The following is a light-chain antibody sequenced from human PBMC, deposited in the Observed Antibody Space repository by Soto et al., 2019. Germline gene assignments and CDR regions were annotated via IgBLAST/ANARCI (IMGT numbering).Light chain of an antibody. CDR2: DVS. J-gene: IGLJ2*01. Sequence: QSALTQPASVSGSPGQSITISCTGTNSDVGGYNYVSWYQQHPGKAPQLMIYDVSNRPSGVSDRFSGSKSGNTASLTISGLQAEDEADYYCNSYTSGSTPVVFGGGTKLT. CDR3: NSYTSGSTPVV. V-gene: IGLV2-14*03. CDR1: NSDVGGYNY.